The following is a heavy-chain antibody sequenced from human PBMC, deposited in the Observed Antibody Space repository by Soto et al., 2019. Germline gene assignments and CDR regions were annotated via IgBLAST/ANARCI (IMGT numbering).Heavy chain of an antibody. CDR3: ARLEPDYSSLHPDGDPLFNEYG. V-gene: IGHV4-39*01. J-gene: IGHJ4*02. Sequence: SETLSLTCTVSGGSISSSSYYWGWIRQPPGKGLEWIGSIYYSGSTYYNPSLKSRVTISVDTSKNQFSLKLSSVTAADTAVYYCARLEPDYSSLHPDGDPLFNEYGWGQGTLVTVSS. D-gene: IGHD6-6*01. CDR2: IYYSGST. CDR1: GGSISSSSYY.